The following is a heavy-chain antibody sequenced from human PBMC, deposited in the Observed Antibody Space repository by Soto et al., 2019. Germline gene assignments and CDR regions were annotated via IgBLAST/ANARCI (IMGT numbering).Heavy chain of an antibody. CDR2: IYYSGST. Sequence: SETLSLTCTVSGGSISSYYWSWIRQPPGKGLEWIGYIYYSGSTNYNPSLKSRVTISVDTSKNQFSLKLSSVTAADTAVYYCARHPKMEDFWSGYSIRDYYYYYMDVWGKGTTVTVSS. CDR1: GGSISSYY. V-gene: IGHV4-59*08. J-gene: IGHJ6*03. CDR3: ARHPKMEDFWSGYSIRDYYYYYMDV. D-gene: IGHD3-3*01.